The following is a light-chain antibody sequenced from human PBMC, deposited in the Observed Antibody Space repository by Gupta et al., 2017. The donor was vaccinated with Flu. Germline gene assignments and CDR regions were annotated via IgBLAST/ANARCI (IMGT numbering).Light chain of an antibody. CDR2: LGY. Sequence: ISCRSSQSLLNSNGYDYVDWYLQKPGQSPQLLIFLGYNRASGVPDRFSGSGSGTDFTLRISRVEAEDVGVYYCMQALEGVTFGPGTRGDIK. CDR1: QSLLNSNGYDY. V-gene: IGKV2-28*01. CDR3: MQALEGVT. J-gene: IGKJ3*01.